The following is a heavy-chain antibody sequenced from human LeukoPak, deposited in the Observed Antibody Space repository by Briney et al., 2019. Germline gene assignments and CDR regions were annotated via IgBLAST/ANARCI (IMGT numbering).Heavy chain of an antibody. D-gene: IGHD2-21*02. CDR3: ARLGGGDSRLN. CDR2: IYHSGST. J-gene: IGHJ4*02. V-gene: IGHV4-30-2*01. Sequence: SETLSLTCTVSGGSISSGGYYWSWIRQPPGKGLEWIGYIYHSGSTYYNPSLKSRVTISVDRSKNQFSLKLSSVTAADTAVYYCARLGGGDSRLNWGQGTLVTVSS. CDR1: GGSISSGGYY.